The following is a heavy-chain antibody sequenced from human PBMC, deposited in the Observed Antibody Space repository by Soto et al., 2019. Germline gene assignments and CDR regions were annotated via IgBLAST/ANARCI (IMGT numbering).Heavy chain of an antibody. V-gene: IGHV3-30*18. CDR1: GFTFSSYG. Sequence: ESGGGVVQPGRSLRLSCAASGFTFSSYGMHWVRQAPGKGLEWVAVISHDGSNKYFADSVKGRFTISRDNSQNTLYLQMNSLRAEDTAVYYCAKHRLAVAGYLHGMDVWGQGTTVTVSS. D-gene: IGHD6-19*01. CDR2: ISHDGSNK. CDR3: AKHRLAVAGYLHGMDV. J-gene: IGHJ6*02.